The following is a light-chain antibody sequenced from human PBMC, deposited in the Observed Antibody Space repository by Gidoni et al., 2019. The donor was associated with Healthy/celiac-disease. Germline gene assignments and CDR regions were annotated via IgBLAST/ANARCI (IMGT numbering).Light chain of an antibody. V-gene: IGKV1-5*01. Sequence: DIQMTQSPSTLSASVGDRVTITCRASQSISSWLAWYQQKTGKAPKLLIYDASSLESGVTSRLSGSGSGTEFTLTISSLQPDDFATYYCQQYNSYWGTCGQGTKVEIK. CDR1: QSISSW. CDR3: QQYNSYWGT. J-gene: IGKJ1*01. CDR2: DAS.